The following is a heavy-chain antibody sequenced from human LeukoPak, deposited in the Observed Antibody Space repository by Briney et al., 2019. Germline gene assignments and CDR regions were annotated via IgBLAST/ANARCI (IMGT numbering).Heavy chain of an antibody. CDR3: ARDSKNGGWYPYYGMDV. CDR2: ISAYNGNT. CDR1: GYTFTSYG. J-gene: IGHJ6*02. V-gene: IGHV1-18*01. D-gene: IGHD6-19*01. Sequence: ASVKVSCNASGYTFTSYGISWVRQAPGQGLEWMGWISAYNGNTNYAQKLQGRVTMTTDTSTSTAYMELRSLRSDDTAVYYCARDSKNGGWYPYYGMDVWGQGTTVTVSS.